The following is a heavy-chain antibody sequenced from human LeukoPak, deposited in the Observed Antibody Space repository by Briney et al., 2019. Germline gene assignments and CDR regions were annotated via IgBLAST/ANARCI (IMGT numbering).Heavy chain of an antibody. CDR1: GDSITIGYHY. CDR3: ARAKGDHNPALYNGFDP. V-gene: IGHV4-30-4*08. Sequence: TLSLTCTVSGDSITIGYHYWTWIRQPPGKGLEWIGDIFHSGNTHYNPSLESRVTISVDTAKNLLSLKLTSATAADTAVYYCARAKGDHNPALYNGFDPWGQGTLVAVSS. CDR2: IFHSGNT. D-gene: IGHD1-14*01. J-gene: IGHJ5*02.